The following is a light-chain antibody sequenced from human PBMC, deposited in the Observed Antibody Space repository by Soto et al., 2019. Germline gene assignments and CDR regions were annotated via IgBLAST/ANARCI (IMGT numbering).Light chain of an antibody. J-gene: IGKJ1*01. CDR3: QQSYFTPTWT. Sequence: DIQMTQSPSTLSGSVGDRVTITCRASQTISSWLAWYQQKPGKAPKLLIYSASNLQSGVPSRFSGSGSGTDFTLTISSLQPEDFATYYCQQSYFTPTWTFGQGTKV. CDR1: QTISSW. V-gene: IGKV1-39*01. CDR2: SAS.